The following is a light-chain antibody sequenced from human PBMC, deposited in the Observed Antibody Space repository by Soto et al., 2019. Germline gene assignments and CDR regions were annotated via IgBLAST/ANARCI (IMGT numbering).Light chain of an antibody. V-gene: IGLV2-18*01. Sequence: QSALTQPPSVSGSPGQSGTMSCTGTTTDFVSYNRVSWYQQPPGTAPKLIIYEASNRPSGVPHRFSGSKSGNTASLTISGLQAADVADYYCSLYTSENTYVFGTGTKLTVL. CDR1: TTDFVSYNR. J-gene: IGLJ1*01. CDR2: EAS. CDR3: SLYTSENTYV.